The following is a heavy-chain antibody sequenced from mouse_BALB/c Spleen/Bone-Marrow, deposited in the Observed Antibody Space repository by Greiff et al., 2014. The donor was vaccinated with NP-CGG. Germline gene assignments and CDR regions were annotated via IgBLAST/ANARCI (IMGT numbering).Heavy chain of an antibody. CDR1: GYSFTEYI. V-gene: IGHV1-62-2*01. Sequence: VQLQQSGAELVKPGASVKLSCKASGYSFTEYIIHWVKQRPGQGLEWIGRFYPGSGSIKYNEKFKDKATLTADKSSSTVYMALSRLTSEDSAVYFCARHEDRLRAWFAYWGQGTLLTVSA. CDR2: FYPGSGSI. J-gene: IGHJ3*01. D-gene: IGHD3-2*02. CDR3: ARHEDRLRAWFAY.